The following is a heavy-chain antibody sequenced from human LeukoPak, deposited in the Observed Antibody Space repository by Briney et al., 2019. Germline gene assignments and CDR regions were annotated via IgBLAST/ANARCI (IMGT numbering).Heavy chain of an antibody. CDR3: ARDGSGSGANKEWFDP. V-gene: IGHV1-2*02. Sequence: ASVKLSCNASGYTFTGYYMHWVRHAPGQGLEWMGWINPNSGGTNYAQKFQGRVTMTRDTSISTAYMELSRLRSDGTAVYYCARDGSGSGANKEWFDPWGQGTLVTVSS. J-gene: IGHJ5*02. D-gene: IGHD1-26*01. CDR1: GYTFTGYY. CDR2: INPNSGGT.